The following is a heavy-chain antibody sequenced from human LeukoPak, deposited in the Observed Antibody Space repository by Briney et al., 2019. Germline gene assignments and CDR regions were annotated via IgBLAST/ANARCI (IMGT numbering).Heavy chain of an antibody. J-gene: IGHJ4*02. D-gene: IGHD4-17*01. V-gene: IGHV3-53*01. CDR1: GFTVGGDY. CDR2: LYYGVST. CDR3: ARGRQNYGDYPY. Sequence: GGSLRLSCVVSGFTVGGDYISWFRQAPGKGLEWVSVLYYGVSTFYKDSVKGRFTTSGDNFKNTVYLQMNSLRAEDTAVYYCARGRQNYGDYPYWGQGTLVTVSS.